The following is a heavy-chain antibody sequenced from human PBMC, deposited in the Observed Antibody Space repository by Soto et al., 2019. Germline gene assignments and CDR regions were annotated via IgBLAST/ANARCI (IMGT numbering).Heavy chain of an antibody. V-gene: IGHV4-59*01. CDR1: GGSISSYY. D-gene: IGHD6-13*01. CDR2: IYYSGST. Sequence: TLSLTCTVSGGSISSYYWSWIRQPPGKGLEWIGYIYYSGSTNYNPSLKSRVTISVDTSKNQFSLKLSSVTAADTAVYYCARTDSSSWRTTYFDYWGQGTLVTVSS. CDR3: ARTDSSSWRTTYFDY. J-gene: IGHJ4*02.